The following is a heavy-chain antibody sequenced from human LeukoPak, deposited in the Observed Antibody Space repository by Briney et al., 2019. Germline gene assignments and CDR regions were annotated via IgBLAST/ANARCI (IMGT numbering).Heavy chain of an antibody. V-gene: IGHV3-74*01. J-gene: IGHJ4*02. CDR2: ISGDGTNI. CDR3: ARDLLYSSSWYGNFDY. CDR1: GFTFSSYY. Sequence: GGSLRLSCVASGFTFSSYYMQWVRQDPRKGLVWVSRISGDGTNINYADSVRGRFTISRDNAKNTVYLQMNSLRAEDTAVYYCARDLLYSSSWYGNFDYWGQGTLVTVSS. D-gene: IGHD6-13*01.